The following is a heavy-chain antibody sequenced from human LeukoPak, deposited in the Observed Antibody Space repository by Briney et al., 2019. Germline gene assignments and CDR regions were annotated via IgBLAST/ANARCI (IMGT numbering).Heavy chain of an antibody. CDR1: GFTFNTFN. J-gene: IGHJ4*02. Sequence: GGSLRLSCAASGFTFNTFNMNWVRQAPGKGLEWVSSITSGGDYIYYADSVKGRFTISRDNAKNSLYLQMNSLRAEDTAVYYCARTYYYDRSAVFGYWGQGTLVAVSS. CDR3: ARTYYYDRSAVFGY. V-gene: IGHV3-21*01. D-gene: IGHD3-22*01. CDR2: ITSGGDYI.